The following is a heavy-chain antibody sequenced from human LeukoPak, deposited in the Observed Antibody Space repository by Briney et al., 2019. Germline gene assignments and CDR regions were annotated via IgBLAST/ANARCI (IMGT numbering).Heavy chain of an antibody. CDR2: ISSSSSYI. Sequence: GGSLRLSCAASGFSFRDYTVNWVRQAPGKGLEWVASISSSSSYIYFANSVRGRFTISRDNAKNSLYLQMNSLRAEDTAVYYCAKDSPSRTATTEVPVDYWGQGTLVTVSS. D-gene: IGHD1/OR15-1a*01. CDR1: GFSFRDYT. CDR3: AKDSPSRTATTEVPVDY. J-gene: IGHJ4*02. V-gene: IGHV3-21*01.